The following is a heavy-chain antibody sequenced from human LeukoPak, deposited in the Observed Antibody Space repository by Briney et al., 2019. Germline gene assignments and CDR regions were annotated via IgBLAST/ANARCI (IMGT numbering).Heavy chain of an antibody. V-gene: IGHV3-33*08. CDR1: GFTVSSNY. J-gene: IGHJ4*02. CDR2: IWYDGSNK. Sequence: GGSLRLSCAASGFTVSSNYMSWVRQAPGKGLEWVAVIWYDGSNKYYADSVTGRFTISRDNSKNTLYLQMNSLRAEDTAVYYCARDTGASANYWGQGTLVTVSS. CDR3: ARDTGASANY. D-gene: IGHD4/OR15-4a*01.